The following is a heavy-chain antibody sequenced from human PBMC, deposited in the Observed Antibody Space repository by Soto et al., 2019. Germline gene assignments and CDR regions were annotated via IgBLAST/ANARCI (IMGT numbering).Heavy chain of an antibody. V-gene: IGHV3-23*01. Sequence: GGSLRLSCAASGFTFSSYAMSWVRQAPGKGLEWVSAISGSGGSTYYADSVKGRFTISRDNSKNTLYLQMNSLRAEDTAVYYCARKKDPGRTATGNSAIDIWGQVTMLTVSS. J-gene: IGHJ3*02. CDR3: ARKKDPGRTATGNSAIDI. D-gene: IGHD1-1*01. CDR1: GFTFSSYA. CDR2: ISGSGGST.